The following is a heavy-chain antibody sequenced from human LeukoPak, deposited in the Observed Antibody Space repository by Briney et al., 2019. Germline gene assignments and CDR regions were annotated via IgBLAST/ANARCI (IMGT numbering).Heavy chain of an antibody. V-gene: IGHV3-73*01. J-gene: IGHJ6*02. D-gene: IGHD2-8*02. CDR2: IRSKVNNYAT. CDR3: ARSHPWGMNYYYYYGMDV. CDR1: GFTFSGSA. Sequence: GGSLRLSCAASGFTFSGSAMHWVRQASGKGLEWAGRIRSKVNNYATAYAASVKGRFTISRDESKNTAYLQMNSLKTEDTAVYYCARSHPWGMNYYYYYGMDVWGQGTTVTVSS.